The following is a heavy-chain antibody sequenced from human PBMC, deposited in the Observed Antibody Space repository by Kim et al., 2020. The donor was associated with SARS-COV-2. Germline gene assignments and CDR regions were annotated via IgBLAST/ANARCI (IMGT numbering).Heavy chain of an antibody. CDR1: GGSLRYDY. V-gene: IGHV4-59*01. D-gene: IGHD6-19*01. CDR3: GRGGTGVYQSAGYAHRGSYCMDV. CDR2: VYFNGNS. J-gene: IGHJ6*03. Sequence: SETLSLTCTVSGGSLRYDYWSWIRQSPGKGLEWIGHVYFNGNSRHNPSLESRVTIPVDTSKIQFSLEVNSVTTADTAVYYCGRGGTGVYQSAGYAHRGSYCMDVWGIGAAVIVSS.